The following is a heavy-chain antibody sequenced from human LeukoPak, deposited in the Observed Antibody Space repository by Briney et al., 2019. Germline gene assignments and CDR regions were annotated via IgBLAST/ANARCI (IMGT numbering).Heavy chain of an antibody. J-gene: IGHJ6*02. V-gene: IGHV3-15*01. Sequence: GGSLRLSCAASGFTFSNAWMSWVRQAPGKGLEWVGRIKSKTDGGTTDYAAPVKGRFTISRDDSKNTLYLQMNSLKTEDTAVYYCTTSFPGGYSFYGMDVWGQGTTVTVSS. CDR1: GFTFSNAW. CDR3: TTSFPGGYSFYGMDV. CDR2: IKSKTDGGTT. D-gene: IGHD5-18*01.